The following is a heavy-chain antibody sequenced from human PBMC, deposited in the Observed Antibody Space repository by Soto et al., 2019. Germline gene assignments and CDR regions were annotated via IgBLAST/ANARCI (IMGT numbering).Heavy chain of an antibody. CDR1: GDSVSSNSAA. CDR2: TYYRSKWYN. J-gene: IGHJ5*02. V-gene: IGHV6-1*01. CDR3: ARVRSPHWDWFDP. Sequence: SQTLSLTCAISGDSVSSNSAAWNWIRQSPPRGLEWLGRTYYRSKWYNDYAVSVKSRITINPDTSKNQFSLQLNSVTPEDTAVYYCARVRSPHWDWFDPWGQGTLVTVSS. D-gene: IGHD2-15*01.